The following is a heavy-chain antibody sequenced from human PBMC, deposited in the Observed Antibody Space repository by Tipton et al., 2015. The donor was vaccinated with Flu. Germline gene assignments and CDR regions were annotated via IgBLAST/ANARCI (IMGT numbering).Heavy chain of an antibody. D-gene: IGHD3-10*01. CDR1: GFTFGTYA. CDR2: VDKNGHTT. J-gene: IGHJ3*02. CDR3: ATDPDAYYYHGSSFDI. Sequence: GSLRLSCAASGFTFGTYAMNWVRQAPGKGLEWVSSVDKNGHTTYYADSVKGRFTISRDNSKNTLYLQMSGLRAEDTAMYYCATDPDAYYYHGSSFDIWGQGTMLTVSS. V-gene: IGHV3-23*01.